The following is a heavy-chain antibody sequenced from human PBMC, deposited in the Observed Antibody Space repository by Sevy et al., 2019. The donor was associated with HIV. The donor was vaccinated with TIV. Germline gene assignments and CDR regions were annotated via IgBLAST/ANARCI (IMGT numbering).Heavy chain of an antibody. CDR3: ARGGTLTGYYSWLDY. CDR1: GFTFSDHY. D-gene: IGHD3-9*01. Sequence: GGSLRLSCAASGFTFSDHYMSWIRQAPGKGLEWISYISSRTGYTNYTESVKGRFTISRDDAKNSVYLQMNSLRAEDTAVYYCARGGTLTGYYSWLDYWGQGTLVTVSS. CDR2: ISSRTGYT. V-gene: IGHV3-11*06. J-gene: IGHJ4*02.